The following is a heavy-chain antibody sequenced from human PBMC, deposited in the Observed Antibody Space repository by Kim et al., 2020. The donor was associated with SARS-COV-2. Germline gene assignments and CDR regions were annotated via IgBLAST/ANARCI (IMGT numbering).Heavy chain of an antibody. D-gene: IGHD3-22*01. V-gene: IGHV3-21*01. CDR1: GFTFNSYS. J-gene: IGHJ4*02. CDR2: ISNSNSYI. Sequence: GGSLRLSCAASGFTFNSYSMNWVRQAPGKGLEWVSSISNSNSYIYYVDSVKGRFTISRDNAKNSLYLQMNSLRAEDTAVYYCARGDSSDYNYFDYWGQGTLVTVSS. CDR3: ARGDSSDYNYFDY.